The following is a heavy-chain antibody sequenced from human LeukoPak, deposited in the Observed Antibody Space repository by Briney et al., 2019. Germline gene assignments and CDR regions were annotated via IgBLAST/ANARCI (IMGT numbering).Heavy chain of an antibody. V-gene: IGHV3-23*01. CDR1: GFTFSSYA. Sequence: PGGSLRLSCAASGFTFSSYAMSWVRQAPGKGLEWVSAISGSGGSTYYADSVKGRFTISRDNSKNTLYLQMNSLRAGDTAVYYCAINKEVVVAATGTFDYWGQGTLVTVSS. J-gene: IGHJ4*02. CDR2: ISGSGGST. CDR3: AINKEVVVAATGTFDY. D-gene: IGHD2-15*01.